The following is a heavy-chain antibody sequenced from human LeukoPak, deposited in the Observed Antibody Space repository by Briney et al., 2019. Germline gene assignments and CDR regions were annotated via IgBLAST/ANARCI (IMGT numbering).Heavy chain of an antibody. Sequence: SETLSLTCTVSGGSISSSSYYWGWIRQPPGKGLEWIGSIYYSGSTYYNPSLKSRVTISVDTSKNQFSLKLSSVTAADTAVYYCARGGRWLRFDYWGQGTLVTVSS. D-gene: IGHD5-12*01. CDR1: GGSISSSSYY. CDR2: IYYSGST. J-gene: IGHJ4*02. V-gene: IGHV4-39*01. CDR3: ARGGRWLRFDY.